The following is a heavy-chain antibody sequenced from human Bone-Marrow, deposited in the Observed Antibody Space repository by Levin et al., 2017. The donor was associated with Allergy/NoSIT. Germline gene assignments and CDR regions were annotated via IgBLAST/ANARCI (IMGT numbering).Heavy chain of an antibody. V-gene: IGHV3-23*01. CDR1: GFRFNDYA. J-gene: IGHJ5*02. D-gene: IGHD6-13*01. CDR2: ISGSGGPT. Sequence: GESLKISCAASGFRFNDYATSWVRQAPGKGLEWVSAISGSGGPTYYADSVKGRFTLSRDNSKNTLYLQMNSLSAEDTAVYFCAKDRGKGAASRPTSWGQGTLVTVSS. CDR3: AKDRGKGAASRPTS.